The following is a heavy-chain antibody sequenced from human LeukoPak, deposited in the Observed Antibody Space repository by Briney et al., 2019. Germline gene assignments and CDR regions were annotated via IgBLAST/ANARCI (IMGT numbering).Heavy chain of an antibody. CDR3: ARAFADGYNSSPFDY. CDR1: GFTFSSYS. Sequence: RGSLRLSCAASGFTFSSYSTNWVRHAPGKGLEWVSSISSSSSYIYYADSVKGRFTSSRDNAKNSRYLQMSRLRAEDTAVYYCARAFADGYNSSPFDYWGQGTLVTVSS. V-gene: IGHV3-21*01. CDR2: ISSSSSYI. D-gene: IGHD5-24*01. J-gene: IGHJ4*02.